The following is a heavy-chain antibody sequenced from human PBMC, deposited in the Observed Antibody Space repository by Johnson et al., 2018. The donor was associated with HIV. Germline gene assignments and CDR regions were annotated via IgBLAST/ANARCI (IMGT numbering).Heavy chain of an antibody. CDR2: ISGSGGST. Sequence: VQLVESGGGLVQPGGSLRLSCAASGFTFSSYAMSWVRQAPGKGLEWVSAISGSGGSTYYADSVKGRFTISRDNAKNSLYLHMNSLRAEDTAFYYCARGFSSGYNDAFDIWGQGTMVTVSS. V-gene: IGHV3-23*04. D-gene: IGHD3-22*01. J-gene: IGHJ3*02. CDR1: GFTFSSYA. CDR3: ARGFSSGYNDAFDI.